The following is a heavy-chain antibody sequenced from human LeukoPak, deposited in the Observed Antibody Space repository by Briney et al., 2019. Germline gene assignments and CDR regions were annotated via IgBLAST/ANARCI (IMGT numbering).Heavy chain of an antibody. CDR1: GISLTTSGVG. D-gene: IGHD4-17*01. Sequence: SGPTLVRPTHTLTLTCTLSGISLTTSGVGVGWIRQLPGKALEWLALIYRDDDRRYSPSLRSRLTITKDTSNNQVVLTMTNMDPVDTATYYCAHSGTVTTPHDAFDIWGQGTMVTVSS. J-gene: IGHJ3*02. CDR3: AHSGTVTTPHDAFDI. V-gene: IGHV2-5*02. CDR2: IYRDDDR.